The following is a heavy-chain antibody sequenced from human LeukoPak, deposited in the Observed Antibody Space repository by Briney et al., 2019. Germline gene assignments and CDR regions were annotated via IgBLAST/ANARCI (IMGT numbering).Heavy chain of an antibody. Sequence: SGTLSLTCTVSGASISSYYWSWIRQPPGKGLEWIGYIYSSGSTNYNPSLKSRVTMSVDTSKNQFSLKLISVTAADTALYYCARDQGREYSSSWYDFWGQGTLVTVSS. CDR2: IYSSGST. J-gene: IGHJ5*01. CDR3: ARDQGREYSSSWYDF. V-gene: IGHV4-59*01. D-gene: IGHD6-13*01. CDR1: GASISSYY.